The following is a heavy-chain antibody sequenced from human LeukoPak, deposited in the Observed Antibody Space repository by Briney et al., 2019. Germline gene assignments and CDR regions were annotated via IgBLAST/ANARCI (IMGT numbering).Heavy chain of an antibody. CDR3: ARDVVSVWGSDRPFHY. D-gene: IGHD3-16*02. V-gene: IGHV1-18*01. J-gene: IGHJ4*02. CDR1: GYTFTSYG. CDR2: ISAYNGNT. Sequence: ASVKVSCKASGYTFTSYGISWVRQAPGQGLEWMGWISAYNGNTNYAQKLQGRVTMTTDTSTSTAYMELRSLRSDDTAVYYCARDVVSVWGSDRPFHYWGQGTLVTVSS.